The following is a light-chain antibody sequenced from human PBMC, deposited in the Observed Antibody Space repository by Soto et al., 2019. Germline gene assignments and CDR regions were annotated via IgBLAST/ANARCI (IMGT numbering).Light chain of an antibody. J-gene: IGKJ3*01. V-gene: IGKV3-20*01. CDR3: QQYGSSPFT. CDR1: QSVSSN. CDR2: GAS. Sequence: ILLTQSPGTLSLSPGEIATHSCRASQSVSSNLAWYQQKPGQAPRLLIYGASTRATGIPARFSGSGSGTDFTLTISRLEPEDFAVYYCQQYGSSPFTFGPGTKVDIK.